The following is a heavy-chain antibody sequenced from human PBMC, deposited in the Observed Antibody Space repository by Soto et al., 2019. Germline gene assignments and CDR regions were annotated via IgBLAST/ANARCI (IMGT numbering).Heavy chain of an antibody. CDR1: GGSISSSSYY. J-gene: IGHJ6*02. Sequence: TLSLTCTVSGGSISSSSYYWGWIRQPPGKGLEWIGSIYYSGSTYYNPSLKSRVTISVDTSKNQFSLKLSSVTAADTAVYYCARYAAAHWKDLGYCYGMDVWGQGTTVTVSS. V-gene: IGHV4-39*01. D-gene: IGHD1-1*01. CDR3: ARYAAAHWKDLGYCYGMDV. CDR2: IYYSGST.